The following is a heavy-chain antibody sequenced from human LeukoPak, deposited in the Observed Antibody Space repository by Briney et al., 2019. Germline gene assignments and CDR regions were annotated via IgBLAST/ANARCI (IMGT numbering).Heavy chain of an antibody. CDR3: ARRLKFGEI. Sequence: SETLSLTCTVSGGSISSSSYYWGWIRQPPGKGLEWIGSIYYSGSTYYNPSLKSRVTISVDASKNQFSLKLSSVTAADTAVYYCARRLKFGEIWGQGTLVTVSS. D-gene: IGHD3-10*01. J-gene: IGHJ4*02. CDR1: GGSISSSSYY. V-gene: IGHV4-39*01. CDR2: IYYSGST.